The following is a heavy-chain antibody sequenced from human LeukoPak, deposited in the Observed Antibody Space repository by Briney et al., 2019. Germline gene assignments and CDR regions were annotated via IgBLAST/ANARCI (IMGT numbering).Heavy chain of an antibody. CDR1: GYTFTSYD. D-gene: IGHD3-10*01. CDR3: ARGVLLSWSNWFDP. CDR2: MNPNSGNT. J-gene: IGHJ5*02. Sequence: GASVKVSCKASGYTFTSYDINWVRQATGQGLEWMGWMNPNSGNTGYAQKFQGRVTITRNTSISTAYMELSSLRSEDTAVYYCARGVLLSWSNWFDPWGQGTLVTVSS. V-gene: IGHV1-8*01.